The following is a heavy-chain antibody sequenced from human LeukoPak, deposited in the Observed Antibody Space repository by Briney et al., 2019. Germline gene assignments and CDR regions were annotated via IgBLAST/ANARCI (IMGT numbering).Heavy chain of an antibody. CDR2: INHSGST. CDR1: GGSFSGYY. D-gene: IGHD3-9*01. Sequence: PSETLSLTCAVYGGSFSGYYWSWIRQPPGKGLEWIGEINHSGSTNYNPSLKSRVTISVDTSKNQFSLKLSSVTAADTAVYYCARDLEAYYDILTGYPGHRDAFDIWGQGTMVTVSS. J-gene: IGHJ3*02. V-gene: IGHV4-34*01. CDR3: ARDLEAYYDILTGYPGHRDAFDI.